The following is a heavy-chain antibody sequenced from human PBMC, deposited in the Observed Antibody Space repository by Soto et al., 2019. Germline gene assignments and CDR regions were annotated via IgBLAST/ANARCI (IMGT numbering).Heavy chain of an antibody. D-gene: IGHD3-22*01. V-gene: IGHV1-46*01. CDR1: GYTFTSYY. CDR2: INPSGGST. CDR3: ARAGRITMIVVVLEAFDI. Sequence: ASVKVSCKASGYTFTSYYMHWVRHAPGQGLEWMGIINPSGGSTSYAQKFQGRVTMTRDTSTSTVYMELSSLRSEDTAVYYCARAGRITMIVVVLEAFDIWGQGTMVTVSS. J-gene: IGHJ3*02.